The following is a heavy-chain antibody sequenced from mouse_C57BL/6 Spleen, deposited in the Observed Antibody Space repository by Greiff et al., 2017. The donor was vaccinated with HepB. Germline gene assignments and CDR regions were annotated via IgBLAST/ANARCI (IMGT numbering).Heavy chain of an antibody. D-gene: IGHD2-4*01. V-gene: IGHV1-64*01. CDR3: AAGGLRRGFAY. CDR1: GYTFTSYW. CDR2: IHPNSGST. Sequence: QVQLQQPGAELVKPGASVKLSCKASGYTFTSYWMLWVKQRPGQGLEWIGMIHPNSGSTNYNEKFKSKATLTVDKSSSTAYMQLSSLTSEDSAVYYCAAGGLRRGFAYWGQGTLVTVSA. J-gene: IGHJ3*01.